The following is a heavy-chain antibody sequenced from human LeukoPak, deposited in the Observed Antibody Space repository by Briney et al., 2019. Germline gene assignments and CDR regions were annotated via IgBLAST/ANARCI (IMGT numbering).Heavy chain of an antibody. CDR3: TRGSIAYYYMDV. J-gene: IGHJ6*03. D-gene: IGHD3-22*01. Sequence: SETLSLTCTVSGGSFNTYYWSWIRQPPGKGLEWLGYIYYSGSTNYNPSLKSRVTISVDTSKNQFSLKLSSVTAADTAVYYCTRGSIAYYYMDVWGKGTTVTISS. CDR1: GGSFNTYY. V-gene: IGHV4-59*01. CDR2: IYYSGST.